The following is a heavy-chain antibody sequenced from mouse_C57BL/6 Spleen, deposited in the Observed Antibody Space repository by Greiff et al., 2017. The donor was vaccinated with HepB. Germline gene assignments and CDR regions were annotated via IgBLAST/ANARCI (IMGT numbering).Heavy chain of an antibody. V-gene: IGHV1-39*01. Sequence: EVKLMESGPELVKPGASVKISCKASGYSFTDYNMNWVKQSNGKSLEWIGVINPNYGTTSYNQKFKGKATLTVDQSSSTAYMQLNSLTSEDSAVYYCAREGYYGSSRISYAMDYWGQGTSVTVSS. CDR2: INPNYGTT. CDR1: GYSFTDYN. D-gene: IGHD1-1*01. J-gene: IGHJ4*01. CDR3: AREGYYGSSRISYAMDY.